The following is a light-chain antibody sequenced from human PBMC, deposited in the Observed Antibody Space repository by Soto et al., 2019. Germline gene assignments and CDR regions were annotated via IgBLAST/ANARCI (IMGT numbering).Light chain of an antibody. Sequence: QSALTQPRSVSGSPGQSVTISCTGTSSDVGGYSYVSWYQQHPGKAPKLMIYEVSKRPSGVSNRFSGSKSGNTASLTISGLQAEDEADYHCCSYAGSYTYVFGPGTKVTVL. V-gene: IGLV2-11*01. J-gene: IGLJ1*01. CDR3: CSYAGSYTYV. CDR1: SSDVGGYSY. CDR2: EVS.